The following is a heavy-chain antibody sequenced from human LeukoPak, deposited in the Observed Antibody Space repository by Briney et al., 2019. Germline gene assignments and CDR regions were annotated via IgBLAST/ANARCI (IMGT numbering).Heavy chain of an antibody. CDR3: ARLYGTFLEWSPYFDY. Sequence: PGGSLRLSCSASGXTVSSNFMSWVRQAPGKGLEWVSLIYSGGSTYYADSVKGRFTISRHNSKNTLYLQMNSLRAEDTAVYYCARLYGTFLEWSPYFDYWGQGTLVTVSS. CDR1: GXTVSSNF. V-gene: IGHV3-53*04. J-gene: IGHJ4*02. CDR2: IYSGGST. D-gene: IGHD3-3*02.